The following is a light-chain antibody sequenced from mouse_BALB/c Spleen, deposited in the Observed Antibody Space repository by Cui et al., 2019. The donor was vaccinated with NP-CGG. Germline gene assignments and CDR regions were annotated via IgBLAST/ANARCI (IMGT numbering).Light chain of an antibody. CDR3: ALWYSNHWV. CDR2: GTN. CDR1: TGAVTTSNY. V-gene: IGLV1*01. J-gene: IGLJ1*01. Sequence: QAVLTQEHALTKSPGETVTLTCRSSTGAVTTSNYANWVQEKPDHLFTGLIGGTNNRVPGVPARFSGSLIGDKAALTITGAQTEDEAIYFCALWYSNHWVFGGGTKLTVL.